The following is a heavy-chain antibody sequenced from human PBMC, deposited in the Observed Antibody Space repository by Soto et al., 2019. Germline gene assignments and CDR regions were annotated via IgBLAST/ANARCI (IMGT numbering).Heavy chain of an antibody. CDR1: GFTFSSYG. Sequence: QVQLVESGGGVVQPGRSLRLSCAASGFTFSSYGMHWVRQAPGKGLEWVAVISYDGSNKYYADSVKGRFTISRDNSKNTLYLQMNSLRAEDTAVYYCAKEVVGAALNYWGQGTLVTVSS. CDR2: ISYDGSNK. D-gene: IGHD1-26*01. J-gene: IGHJ4*02. V-gene: IGHV3-30*18. CDR3: AKEVVGAALNY.